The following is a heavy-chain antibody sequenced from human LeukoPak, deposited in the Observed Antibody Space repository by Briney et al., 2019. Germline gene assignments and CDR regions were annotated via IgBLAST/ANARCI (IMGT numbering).Heavy chain of an antibody. CDR2: IKSKTDGGTT. V-gene: IGHV3-15*01. CDR3: TTEIPYYDSSGYYKLHDY. J-gene: IGHJ4*02. Sequence: GGSLRLSCAASGFTFSNAWMSWVRQAPGKGLEWVGRIKSKTDGGTTDYAAPVKGRFTISRDDSKNTLYLQMNSLKTEDTAVYYCTTEIPYYDSSGYYKLHDYWGQGTLVTVSS. D-gene: IGHD3-22*01. CDR1: GFTFSNAW.